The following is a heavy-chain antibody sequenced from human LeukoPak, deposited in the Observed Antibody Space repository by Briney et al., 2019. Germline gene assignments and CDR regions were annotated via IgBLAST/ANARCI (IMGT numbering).Heavy chain of an antibody. CDR3: ARLKGIAVRGWFDP. V-gene: IGHV4-59*08. J-gene: IGHJ5*02. D-gene: IGHD6-19*01. CDR2: IYYSGST. Sequence: SETLSLTCTVSGGSISSYYWSWIRQPPGKGLECIGHIYYSGSTNYNPSLKSRVTVSVDTSKNQFSLKLSSVTAADTAVYYCARLKGIAVRGWFDPWGQGTLVTVSS. CDR1: GGSISSYY.